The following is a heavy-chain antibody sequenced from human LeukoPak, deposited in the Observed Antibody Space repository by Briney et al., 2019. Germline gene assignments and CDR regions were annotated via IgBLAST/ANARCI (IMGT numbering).Heavy chain of an antibody. CDR1: GDSISNKSYY. D-gene: IGHD6-19*01. V-gene: IGHV4-61*01. J-gene: IGHJ5*02. CDR3: AREIFSGWYRHNWFDP. CDR2: IYYSGST. Sequence: SETLSLTCTVSGDSISNKSYYWGWIRQPPGKGLEWIGYIYYSGSTNYNPSLKSRVTISVDTSKNQFSLKLSSVTAADTAVYYCAREIFSGWYRHNWFDPWGQGTLVTVSS.